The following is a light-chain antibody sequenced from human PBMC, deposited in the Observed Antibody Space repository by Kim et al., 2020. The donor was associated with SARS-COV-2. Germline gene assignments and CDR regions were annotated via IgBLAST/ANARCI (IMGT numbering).Light chain of an antibody. V-gene: IGKV3-20*01. CDR1: QSLTSGY. CDR2: GAS. CDR3: QQDGSSPCT. Sequence: EIVLTQSPGTLSLSPGEGATLSCRASQSLTSGYLAWYQHKPGQAPRLLIYGASNRAAGTPDRFSGSGSGTDFTLAISRLEPEDCAVYYGQQDGSSPCTFGQGTKVYIK. J-gene: IGKJ1*01.